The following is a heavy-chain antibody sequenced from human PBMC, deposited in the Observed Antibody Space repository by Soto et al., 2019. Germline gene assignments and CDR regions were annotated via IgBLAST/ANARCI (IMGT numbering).Heavy chain of an antibody. V-gene: IGHV5-51*01. Sequence: GESLKISCKGSGYSFTSYWIGWVRRMPGKGLEWMGIFYPGDSHTIYSPSFQGHVTISADKSISTAYLQWSSLKASDTAIYYCAGQMASGRDYWGQGTLVTVSS. CDR2: FYPGDSHT. J-gene: IGHJ4*02. D-gene: IGHD3-10*01. CDR1: GYSFTSYW. CDR3: AGQMASGRDY.